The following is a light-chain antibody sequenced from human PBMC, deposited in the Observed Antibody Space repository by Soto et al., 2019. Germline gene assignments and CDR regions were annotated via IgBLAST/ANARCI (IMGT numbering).Light chain of an antibody. V-gene: IGKV3-15*01. CDR2: GAS. CDR1: QSVSSH. CDR3: QQGYSIHALT. Sequence: EILMTQSPATLSVSPGERATLSCRASQSVSSHLAWYQQKPGQAPRLLIYGASTRATGIPARFSGSGSGTEFTLTISSLQSEDFATYYCQQGYSIHALTFGGGTKVELK. J-gene: IGKJ4*01.